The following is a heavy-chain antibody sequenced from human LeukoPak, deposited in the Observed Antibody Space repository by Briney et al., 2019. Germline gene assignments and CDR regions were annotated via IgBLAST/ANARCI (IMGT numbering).Heavy chain of an antibody. D-gene: IGHD3-16*01. CDR2: ISYDGSNK. J-gene: IGHJ4*02. CDR3: ARDRRGPGRLADY. V-gene: IGHV3-30*03. Sequence: PGRSLRLSCAASGFTFSSYGMHWVRQAPGKGLEWVAVISYDGSNKYYADSVKGRFTISRDNSKNTLYLQMNSLRAEDTAVYYCARDRRGPGRLADYWGQGTLVTVSS. CDR1: GFTFSSYG.